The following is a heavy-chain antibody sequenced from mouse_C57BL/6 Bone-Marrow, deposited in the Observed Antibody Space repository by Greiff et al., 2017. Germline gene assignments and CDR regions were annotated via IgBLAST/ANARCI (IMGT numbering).Heavy chain of an antibody. CDR2: IHPNSGST. Sequence: QVQLQQPGAELVKPGASVKLSCKASGYTFTSYWMHWVKQRPGQGLEWIGMIHPNSGSTNYNEKFKSKATLTVDTSSSTAYMQLSSLTSEDSAVYYCARPYYSNYWYVDVWGTGNTVTVSS. CDR1: GYTFTSYW. J-gene: IGHJ1*03. D-gene: IGHD2-5*01. V-gene: IGHV1-64*01. CDR3: ARPYYSNYWYVDV.